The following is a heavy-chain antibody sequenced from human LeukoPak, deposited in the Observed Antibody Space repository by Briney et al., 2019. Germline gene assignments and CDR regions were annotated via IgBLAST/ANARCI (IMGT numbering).Heavy chain of an antibody. CDR3: AKDSPLRTSYHGYFDY. D-gene: IGHD3-16*01. J-gene: IGHJ4*02. CDR2: LTLSGTNT. V-gene: IGHV3-23*01. Sequence: PGGSLRLSCAASGFTFSSYAMSCVRQAPGKGLEWVSALTLSGTNTHYADSVKGRFTISRDISKNTLYLQMNPLRAEDTAVYYCAKDSPLRTSYHGYFDYWGQGTLVTVSS. CDR1: GFTFSSYA.